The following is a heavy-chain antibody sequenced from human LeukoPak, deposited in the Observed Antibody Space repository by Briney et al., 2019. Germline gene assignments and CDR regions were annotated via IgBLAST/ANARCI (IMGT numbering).Heavy chain of an antibody. CDR1: GGSISSYY. CDR3: ARLAVAHNWFDP. CDR2: IYYSGST. J-gene: IGHJ5*02. Sequence: SETLSLTCTVSGGSISSYYWGWIRQPPGKGLEWIGSIYYSGSTYYNPSLKSRVTISVDTSKNQFSLKLSSVTAADTAVYYCARLAVAHNWFDPWGQGTLVTVSS. D-gene: IGHD6-19*01. V-gene: IGHV4-39*01.